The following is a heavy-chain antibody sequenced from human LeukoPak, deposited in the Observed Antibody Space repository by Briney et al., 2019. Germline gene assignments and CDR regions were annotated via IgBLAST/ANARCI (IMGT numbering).Heavy chain of an antibody. CDR2: IRSKAYGGTT. CDR3: TRDRGMITFGGVHTGDY. Sequence: PGGSLRLSCTASGFTFGDYAMSWFRQAPGKGLEWVGFIRSKAYGGTTEYAASVKGRFTISRDDSKIIAYLQMNSLKTEDTAVYYCTRDRGMITFGGVHTGDYWGQGTLVTVSS. V-gene: IGHV3-49*03. CDR1: GFTFGDYA. D-gene: IGHD3-16*01. J-gene: IGHJ4*02.